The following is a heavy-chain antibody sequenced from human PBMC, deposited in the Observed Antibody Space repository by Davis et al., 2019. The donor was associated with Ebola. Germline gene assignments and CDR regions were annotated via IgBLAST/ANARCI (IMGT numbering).Heavy chain of an antibody. CDR2: ISSDSDYM. CDR3: ARDRPLDFFFGDYYGMDV. J-gene: IGHJ6*02. V-gene: IGHV3-21*01. CDR1: GFTFSTYS. D-gene: IGHD3-16*01. Sequence: GESLKISCAASGFTFSTYSMSWVRQAPGKGLEWVSSISSDSDYMYYADSAKGRFTISRDNAKNSLYLQMNSLRAEDTAVYYCARDRPLDFFFGDYYGMDVWGQGTTVTVSS.